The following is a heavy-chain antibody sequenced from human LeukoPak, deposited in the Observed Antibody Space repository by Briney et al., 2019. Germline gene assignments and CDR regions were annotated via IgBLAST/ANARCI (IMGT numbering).Heavy chain of an antibody. Sequence: SETLSLTCTVSGGSISSYYWSCIRQPPGKGLEWIGYIYYSGSTNYNPSLKSRVTISVDTSKNQFSLKLSSVTAAETAVYYCARDPAFDIWGQGTMVTVSS. J-gene: IGHJ3*02. CDR3: ARDPAFDI. CDR1: GGSISSYY. CDR2: IYYSGST. V-gene: IGHV4-59*01.